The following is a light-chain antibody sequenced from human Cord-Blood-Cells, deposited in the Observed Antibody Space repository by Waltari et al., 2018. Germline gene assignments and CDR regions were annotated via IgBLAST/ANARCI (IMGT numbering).Light chain of an antibody. J-gene: IGLJ3*02. CDR1: SSDVGGYNY. CDR2: DGS. CDR3: SSYTSSSTWV. V-gene: IGLV2-14*01. Sequence: QSALTQPASVSGSPGQSITISCTGTSSDVGGYNYVPWYQQPPGKAPKLMIYDGSKRPSVVSNRFSGSKSGNTASLTISGLQAEDEADYYCSSYTSSSTWVFGGGTKLTVL.